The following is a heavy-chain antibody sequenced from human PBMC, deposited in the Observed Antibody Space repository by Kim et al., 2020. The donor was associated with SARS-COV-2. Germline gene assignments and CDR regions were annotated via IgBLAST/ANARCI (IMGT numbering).Heavy chain of an antibody. J-gene: IGHJ4*02. CDR1: GGSISSSSYY. D-gene: IGHD3-10*01. CDR3: ARRGSGSGSYSPSYYFDY. Sequence: SETLSLTCTVSGGSISSSSYYWGWIRQPPGKGLEWIGSIYYSGSTYYNPSLKSRVTISVDTSKNQFSLKLSSVTAADTAVYYCARRGSGSGSYSPSYYFDYWGQGTLVTVSS. V-gene: IGHV4-39*01. CDR2: IYYSGST.